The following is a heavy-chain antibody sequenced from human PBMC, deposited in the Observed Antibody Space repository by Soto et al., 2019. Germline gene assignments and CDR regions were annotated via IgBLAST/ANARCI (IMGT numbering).Heavy chain of an antibody. D-gene: IGHD3-22*01. J-gene: IGHJ4*02. CDR2: IYYSGST. V-gene: IGHV4-31*03. CDR1: GGSISSGGYY. Sequence: QVQLQESGPGLVKPSQTLSLTCTVSGGSISSGGYYWSWIRQHPGKGLEWIGYIYYSGSTYYNPSLKSRVTIAVDTSKNQFSLRRSSVTAGDTAVYYCAMGEDTSGLGRKHGGQGTRVPVSS. CDR3: AMGEDTSGLGRKH.